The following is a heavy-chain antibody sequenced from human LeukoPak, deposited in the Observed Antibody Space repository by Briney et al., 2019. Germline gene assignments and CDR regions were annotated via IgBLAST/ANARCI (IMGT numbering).Heavy chain of an antibody. D-gene: IGHD2-15*01. CDR3: ARGRPTGSSRRFVVQ. V-gene: IGHV3-21*06. CDR2: ISSGGSYI. Sequence: GRSLRLSCAASGFTFSSYAMTWVRQAPGKGLEWISSISSGGSYIYYADSVRGRFTISRDNAKDSLFLLMNSLRVEDTAVYYCARGRPTGSSRRFVVQWGQGTLVTVSS. J-gene: IGHJ4*02. CDR1: GFTFSSYA.